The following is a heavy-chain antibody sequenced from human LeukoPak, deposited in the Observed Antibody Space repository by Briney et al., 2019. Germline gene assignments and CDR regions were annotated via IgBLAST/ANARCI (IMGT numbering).Heavy chain of an antibody. V-gene: IGHV6-1*01. CDR2: TYYRSKWHN. J-gene: IGHJ3*02. Sequence: SQTLSLTCAISGDSVSSNSAAWSWIRQSPSRGLEWLGRTYYRSKWHNDYAESVKSRITINPDTSKNQFSLQLNSVTPEDTAVYYCAGRTAAGTDPFHIWGQGTMVTVSS. D-gene: IGHD6-13*01. CDR3: AGRTAAGTDPFHI. CDR1: GDSVSSNSAA.